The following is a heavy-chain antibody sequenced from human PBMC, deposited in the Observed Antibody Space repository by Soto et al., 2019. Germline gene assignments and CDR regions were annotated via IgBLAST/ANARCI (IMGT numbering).Heavy chain of an antibody. D-gene: IGHD3-9*01. Sequence: GSLRLSCAASGFTFSSYSMNWVRQAPGKGLEWISYISSSSSTIYYADSVKGRFTISRDNAKNSLYLQMNSLRDEDTAVYYCARDFEDYDILTGYLYYFDYWGQGTLVTVSS. V-gene: IGHV3-48*02. CDR1: GFTFSSYS. CDR2: ISSSSSTI. CDR3: ARDFEDYDILTGYLYYFDY. J-gene: IGHJ4*02.